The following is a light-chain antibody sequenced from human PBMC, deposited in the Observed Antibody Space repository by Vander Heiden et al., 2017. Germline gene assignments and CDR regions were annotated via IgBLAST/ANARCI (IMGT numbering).Light chain of an antibody. J-gene: IGKJ4*01. CDR2: DAS. V-gene: IGKV3-11*01. Sequence: EIVLTQSPATLSLSPGERATLSCRASQSVSRFLAWYQQKPGQAPRLLIYDASNRATGIPVRFRGSGSGTDFILTISSLEPEDFAVYYCQQRSNWPLTFGGGTKVEIK. CDR3: QQRSNWPLT. CDR1: QSVSRF.